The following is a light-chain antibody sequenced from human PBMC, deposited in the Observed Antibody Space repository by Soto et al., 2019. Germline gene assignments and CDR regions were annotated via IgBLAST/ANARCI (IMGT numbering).Light chain of an antibody. CDR1: QSISSY. CDR2: AAS. Sequence: DIQMTQSPSSLSASVGDRVTITCWPSQSISSYLNWYQQKPGKAPKLLIYAASSLQSGVPSRFSGSGSGTEFTLTISSLQSEDFAVYYCQQYSSWSPITFGQGTRLEI. J-gene: IGKJ5*01. CDR3: QQYSSWSPIT. V-gene: IGKV1-39*01.